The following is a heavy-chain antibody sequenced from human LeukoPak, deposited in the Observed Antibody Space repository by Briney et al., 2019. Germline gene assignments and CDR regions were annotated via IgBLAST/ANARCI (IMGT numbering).Heavy chain of an antibody. D-gene: IGHD3-16*02. CDR1: GYTFTSYA. J-gene: IGHJ4*02. CDR2: INAGNGDT. V-gene: IGHV1-3*01. CDR3: LIWGELSLNY. Sequence: GASVKVSCKASGYTFTSYAMHWVRQAPGQRLEWMGWINAGNGDTKYSQKFQGRVTITRDTSASTACMELSSLRSEDTAVYYCLIWGELSLNYWGQGTLVTVSS.